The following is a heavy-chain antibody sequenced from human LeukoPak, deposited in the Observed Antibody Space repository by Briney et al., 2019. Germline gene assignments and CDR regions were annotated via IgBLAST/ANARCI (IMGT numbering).Heavy chain of an antibody. CDR3: AKSCDSSGYYDY. D-gene: IGHD3-22*01. V-gene: IGHV3-23*01. CDR2: ISGSGGST. Sequence: GGSLRLSCAASGFTFSSYAMSWVRQAPGKGLEWVSAISGSGGSTYYADSVKGRFTISRDNSKNTLYLKMNSLRAEDTAVYYCAKSCDSSGYYDYWGQGTLVTVSS. CDR1: GFTFSSYA. J-gene: IGHJ4*02.